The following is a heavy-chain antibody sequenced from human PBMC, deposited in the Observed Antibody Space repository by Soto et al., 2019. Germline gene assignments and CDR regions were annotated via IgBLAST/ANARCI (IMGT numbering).Heavy chain of an antibody. CDR1: GYTFTSYD. V-gene: IGHV1-8*01. J-gene: IGHJ5*02. CDR3: ARSGYCSGGSCTPFGWFDP. Sequence: QVQLVQSGAEVKKPGASVKVSCKASGYTFTSYDINWVRQATGQGLEWMGWMNPNSGNTGYAQKFQGRVTMTRNTSISTAYMELSSLRSGDTAVYYCARSGYCSGGSCTPFGWFDPWGQGTLVTVSS. CDR2: MNPNSGNT. D-gene: IGHD2-15*01.